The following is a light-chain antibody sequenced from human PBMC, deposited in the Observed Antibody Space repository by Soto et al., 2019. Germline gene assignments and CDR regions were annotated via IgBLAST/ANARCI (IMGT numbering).Light chain of an antibody. CDR2: DAS. CDR3: QQRSNWPLT. V-gene: IGKV3-11*01. J-gene: IGKJ5*01. Sequence: EIVLTQSPATLSLSPGERATLSCMARQSVSSYLAWYQQKPGQAPRLLTYDASNRATGILARFSGSWSGTDFTLTISRLDPEDFAVYYCQQRSNWPLTFGQGTQLEI. CDR1: QSVSSY.